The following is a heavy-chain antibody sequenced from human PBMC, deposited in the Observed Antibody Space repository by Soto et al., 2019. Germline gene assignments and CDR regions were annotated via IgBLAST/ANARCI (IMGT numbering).Heavy chain of an antibody. CDR1: GFSLSTSGVG. V-gene: IGHV2-5*02. J-gene: IGHJ4*02. Sequence: QITLKESGPALVQPTQTLTLTCTFSGFSLSTSGVGVGWIRQAPGKALEWLAIIYWDDEKRYSPSLKTRLTVTNDTSNNQVVLTMTNVDPVDTATYYCAHRAYFDSGKQFDYWGQGTLVSVSS. CDR2: IYWDDEK. CDR3: AHRAYFDSGKQFDY. D-gene: IGHD3-10*01.